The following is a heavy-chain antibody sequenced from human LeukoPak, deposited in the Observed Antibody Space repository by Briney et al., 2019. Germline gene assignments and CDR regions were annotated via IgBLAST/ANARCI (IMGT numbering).Heavy chain of an antibody. Sequence: GASVKVSCKASGYTFNKYGISWMRQAPGQGLEWMGWISCYNGDTRYAQKFKGRVTMTTDTSTSTVHMELRSLRSDDTAVYYCARDPTNTSGYRAYHDYWGQGALVTVSS. J-gene: IGHJ4*02. CDR2: ISCYNGDT. V-gene: IGHV1-18*01. D-gene: IGHD6-19*01. CDR3: ARDPTNTSGYRAYHDY. CDR1: GYTFNKYG.